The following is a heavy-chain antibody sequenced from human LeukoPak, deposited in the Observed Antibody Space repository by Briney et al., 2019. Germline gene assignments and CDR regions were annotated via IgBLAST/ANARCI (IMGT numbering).Heavy chain of an antibody. J-gene: IGHJ4*02. CDR3: ARDFGKSSTSCFGDY. D-gene: IGHD2-2*01. Sequence: GGSLRLSCAASGFTFSSYSMNRVRQAPGKGLEWVSSISSSSSYIYYADSVKGRFTISRDNAKNSLYLQMNSLRAEDTAVYYCARDFGKSSTSCFGDYWGQGTLVTVSS. V-gene: IGHV3-21*01. CDR2: ISSSSSYI. CDR1: GFTFSSYS.